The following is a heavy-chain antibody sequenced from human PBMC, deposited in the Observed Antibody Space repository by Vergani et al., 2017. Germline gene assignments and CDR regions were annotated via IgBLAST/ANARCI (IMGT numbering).Heavy chain of an antibody. CDR2: ISSSSRYI. Sequence: EVQLVESGGGLVKPGGSLRLSCAASGFPFSSYSMNWVRQAPGKGLEWVSSISSSSRYIYYADSVKGRFTISRDNAKNSLYLQMNSLSAEDTAVYCCARSLSMTTVPRDVWGKGTTVTVSS. CDR3: ARSLSMTTVPRDV. V-gene: IGHV3-21*01. CDR1: GFPFSSYS. J-gene: IGHJ6*04. D-gene: IGHD4-17*01.